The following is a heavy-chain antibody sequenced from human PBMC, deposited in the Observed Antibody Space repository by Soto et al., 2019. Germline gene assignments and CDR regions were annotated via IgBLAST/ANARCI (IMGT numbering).Heavy chain of an antibody. CDR2: IYYSGST. CDR1: GGSISSGGYY. V-gene: IGHV4-31*03. Sequence: SETLSLTCTVSGGSISSGGYYWSWIRQHPGKGLEWIGYIYYSGSTYYNPSLKSRVTISVDTFKNQFSLKLSSVTAADTAVYYCARSMTYDYVWGSYRSPEYWGQGTLVTVSS. J-gene: IGHJ4*02. D-gene: IGHD3-16*02. CDR3: ARSMTYDYVWGSYRSPEY.